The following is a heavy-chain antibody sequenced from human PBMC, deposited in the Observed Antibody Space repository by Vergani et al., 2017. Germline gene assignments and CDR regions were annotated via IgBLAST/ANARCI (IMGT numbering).Heavy chain of an antibody. J-gene: IGHJ3*02. V-gene: IGHV4-31*03. CDR3: ARDRTNPPGGWFGPGAFDI. CDR2: IYYSGST. CDR1: GGSISSGGYY. D-gene: IGHD6-19*01. Sequence: QVQLQESGPGLVKPSQTLSLTCTVSGGSISSGGYYWSWIRQHPGKGLEWIGYIYYSGSTYYNPSLKSRVTISVDQSKNQFSLKLSSVTAADTAVYYCARDRTNPPGGWFGPGAFDIWGQGTMVTVSS.